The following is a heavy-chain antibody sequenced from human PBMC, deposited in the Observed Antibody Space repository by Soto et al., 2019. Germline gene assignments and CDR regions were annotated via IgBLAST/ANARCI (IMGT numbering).Heavy chain of an antibody. CDR1: GGPISGYY. J-gene: IGHJ3*01. D-gene: IGHD1-1*01. CDR2: IYSAGTT. V-gene: IGHV4-4*07. CDR3: ADNWRGAYEGLFDL. Sequence: QVQLRESGPGLVKPSETLSLTCNVSGGPISGYYWNWVRQPAGKGLEWIGRIYSAGTTDLNPSLKSRVIMSVDTSSNQFSLKLLSVTAADTAVYYCADNWRGAYEGLFDLWGQGTTVTVSS.